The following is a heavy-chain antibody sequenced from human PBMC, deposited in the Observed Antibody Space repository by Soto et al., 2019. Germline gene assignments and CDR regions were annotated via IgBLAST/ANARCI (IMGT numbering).Heavy chain of an antibody. V-gene: IGHV1-18*01. CDR3: ARYSQVKWLLYRSILRTGMDV. J-gene: IGHJ6*02. CDR2: ISAYNGNT. CDR1: GYTFTSYG. D-gene: IGHD3-3*01. Sequence: VSVKVSCKASGYTFTSYGSSWVRQAPGQGLEWMGWISAYNGNTNYAQKLQGRVTMTTDTSTSTAYMELRSLRSDDTAVYYCARYSQVKWLLYRSILRTGMDVWGQGTTVTVSS.